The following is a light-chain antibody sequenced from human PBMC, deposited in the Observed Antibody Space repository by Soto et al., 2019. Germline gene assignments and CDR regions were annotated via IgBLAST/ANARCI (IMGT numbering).Light chain of an antibody. CDR2: AAS. Sequence: DIQLTQSPSSLSASVGDRVTITCRASQSISSYLNWYQQKPGKAPKLLIYAASSLQSGVPSRFSCSGSGTDFTLTISSLQPEDFETDDGQQSYSTQWTFGQGTKVEIK. CDR1: QSISSY. J-gene: IGKJ1*01. V-gene: IGKV1-39*01. CDR3: QQSYSTQWT.